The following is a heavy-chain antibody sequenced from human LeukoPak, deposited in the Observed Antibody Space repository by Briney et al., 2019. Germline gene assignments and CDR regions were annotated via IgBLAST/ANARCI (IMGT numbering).Heavy chain of an antibody. CDR3: ARGVWGYGPGSYQPPYFDY. D-gene: IGHD3-10*01. Sequence: SETLSLTCAVYGGSFSGYYWSWIRQPPGKGLEWIGEINHSGSTNYNPSLKSRVTISVDTSKNQFSLKLSSVTAADTAVYYCARGVWGYGPGSYQPPYFDYWGQGTLVTVSS. CDR2: INHSGST. V-gene: IGHV4-34*01. J-gene: IGHJ4*02. CDR1: GGSFSGYY.